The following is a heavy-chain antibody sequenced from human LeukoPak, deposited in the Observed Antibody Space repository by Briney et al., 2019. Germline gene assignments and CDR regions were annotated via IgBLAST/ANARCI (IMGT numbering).Heavy chain of an antibody. CDR3: ATGTPGIAAAGDHYLDY. V-gene: IGHV4-59*03. CDR1: GGSITRYY. D-gene: IGHD6-13*01. Sequence: SETLSLTCTVSGGSITRYYWSWIRQPPGKGLEWIGYIYNIGSTNYNPSLKTRVTMSVDTSNNQFSLKLSSVTAADTAVYYCATGTPGIAAAGDHYLDYRGQGTLVTVSS. CDR2: IYNIGST. J-gene: IGHJ4*02.